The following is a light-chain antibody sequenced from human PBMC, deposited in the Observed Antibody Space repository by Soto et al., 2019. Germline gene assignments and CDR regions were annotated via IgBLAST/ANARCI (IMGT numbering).Light chain of an antibody. V-gene: IGLV2-14*01. CDR1: SSDVGGYNY. CDR2: DVS. CDR3: SSSTSSGTLVV. Sequence: QSVLTQPASVSGSPGQSITISCTGTSSDVGGYNYVSWYQQHPGKAPKLMIYDVSNRPSGVSNRFSGSKSGNTASLTISGLQAEDEADYYCSSSTSSGTLVVFGGGTKVTVL. J-gene: IGLJ2*01.